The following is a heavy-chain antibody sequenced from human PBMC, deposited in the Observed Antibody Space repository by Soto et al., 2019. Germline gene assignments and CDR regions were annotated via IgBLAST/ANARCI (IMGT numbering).Heavy chain of an antibody. D-gene: IGHD2-15*01. CDR3: VRHGAYFDY. CDR2: IFPGDSDT. V-gene: IGHV5-51*01. Sequence: PGESLKISCKGSGYTFTSHWIGWVRQMPGKGLEWMGIIFPGDSDTRYSPSFQGQVTISADKSINTAYLQWSSLKASDTAMDVCVRHGAYFDYWGQGTLVTVSS. CDR1: GYTFTSHW. J-gene: IGHJ4*02.